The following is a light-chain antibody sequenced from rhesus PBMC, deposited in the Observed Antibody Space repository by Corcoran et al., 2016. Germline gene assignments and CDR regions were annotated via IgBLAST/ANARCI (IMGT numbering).Light chain of an antibody. CDR1: QSVGSS. J-gene: IGKJ1*01. CDR2: GAS. V-gene: IGKV3-24*04. Sequence: EIVMTQSPATLSLSPGERATLSCRSSQSVGSSLAWYQQKPGQAPRLLIYGASRRATGIPDRFSGSGSGTDFTLTISRLEPEDVAVYYCLQLSNWPRTFGQGTKVEIK. CDR3: LQLSNWPRT.